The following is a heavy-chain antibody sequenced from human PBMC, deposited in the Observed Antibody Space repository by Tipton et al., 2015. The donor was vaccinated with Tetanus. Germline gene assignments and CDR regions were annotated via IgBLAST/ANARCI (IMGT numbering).Heavy chain of an antibody. Sequence: TLSLTCSVSGGSISGSSYYWSWIRQPPGKGLEWIGYICYSGSTYYNPSLKGRVTVSLDTSKNQFSLRLTSVTDADTAVYYCARHLTYTYTSRYFDYWGLGTLVTVSS. CDR3: ARHLTYTYTSRYFDY. J-gene: IGHJ4*02. CDR1: GGSISGSSYY. D-gene: IGHD5-18*01. CDR2: ICYSGST. V-gene: IGHV4-30-4*08.